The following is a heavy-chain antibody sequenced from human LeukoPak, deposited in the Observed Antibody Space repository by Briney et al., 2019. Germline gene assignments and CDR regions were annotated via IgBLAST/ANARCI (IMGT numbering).Heavy chain of an antibody. CDR3: TIWGLYGSGNPFDN. V-gene: IGHV3-15*01. CDR2: IKSKTNGGTT. D-gene: IGHD3-10*01. J-gene: IGHJ4*02. Sequence: GGSLRLSCAASGFTFSNAWMSWVRQAPGKGLEWVGRIKSKTNGGTTDYAAPVKGRFTISRDDSKNTLYLQMNSLKTEDTAVYYCTIWGLYGSGNPFDNWGQGTLVTVSS. CDR1: GFTFSNAW.